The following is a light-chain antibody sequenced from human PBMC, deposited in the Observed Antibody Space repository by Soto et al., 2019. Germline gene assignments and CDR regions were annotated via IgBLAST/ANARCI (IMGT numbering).Light chain of an antibody. J-gene: IGKJ4*01. CDR3: QQYFSTRLT. V-gene: IGKV4-1*01. CDR1: QSVLYSSNNKNY. Sequence: DIVMTQSPDSLAVSLGERATINCKSSQSVLYSSNNKNYLAWYQQKPGQPPKLLIYWASTRESGVPDRFSGSGSGTDFTLTISSPQAEDVAVYYCQQYFSTRLTFGGGTKVEIK. CDR2: WAS.